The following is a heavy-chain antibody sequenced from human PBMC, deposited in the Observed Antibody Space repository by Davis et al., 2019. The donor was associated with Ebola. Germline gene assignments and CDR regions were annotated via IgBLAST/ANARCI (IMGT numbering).Heavy chain of an antibody. D-gene: IGHD3-3*01. CDR3: ARDRGYDFWSGEYYYYYYGMDV. J-gene: IGHJ6*02. V-gene: IGHV3-11*04. Sequence: GGSLRLSCAASGFTFSDYYMSWIRQAPGKGLEWVSYISSSGSTIYYADSVKGRFTISRDNAKNSLYLQMNSLRDEDTAVYYCARDRGYDFWSGEYYYYYYGMDVWGQGTTVTVSS. CDR2: ISSSGSTI. CDR1: GFTFSDYY.